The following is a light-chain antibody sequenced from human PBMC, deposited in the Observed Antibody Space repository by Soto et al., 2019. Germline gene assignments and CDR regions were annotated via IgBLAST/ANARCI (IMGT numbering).Light chain of an antibody. V-gene: IGLV2-23*02. CDR1: DSDVGSYDL. CDR2: EVT. CDR3: SSYAGTSHYV. J-gene: IGLJ1*01. Sequence: QSALTQPASVSASPGQSITISCTGSDSDVGSYDLVSWYQQHPGKAPKLLIYEVTKRPSGLSNRFSGSKSDNTASLTISGRQAEDEADYYCSSYAGTSHYVFGTGTKVTVL.